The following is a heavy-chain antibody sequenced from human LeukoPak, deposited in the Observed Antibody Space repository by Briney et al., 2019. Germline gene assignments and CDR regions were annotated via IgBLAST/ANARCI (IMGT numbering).Heavy chain of an antibody. CDR1: GVSISSGGYY. CDR3: ARAVTTRGWFDP. V-gene: IGHV4-31*03. CDR2: IYCSGST. D-gene: IGHD4-11*01. Sequence: SQTLSLTCTVSGVSISSGGYYWSWIRQHPGKGLEWIGYIYCSGSTYYNPSLKSRVTISVDTSKTQFSLKLSSVTAADTAVYYCARAVTTRGWFDPWGQGTLVTVSS. J-gene: IGHJ5*02.